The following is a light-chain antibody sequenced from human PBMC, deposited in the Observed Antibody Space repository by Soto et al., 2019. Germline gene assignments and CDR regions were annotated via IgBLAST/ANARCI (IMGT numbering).Light chain of an antibody. CDR1: QSINNN. J-gene: IGKJ2*01. CDR2: DAS. Sequence: IVMTQSPATLSVSPGERATLACRASQSINNNLAWYQQKPGQAPRLLIYDASTGATDIPARFSGSGSGTEFTLTISSLQSEDSAVYYSQQYKSWFTFGQGTKLEIK. V-gene: IGKV3-15*01. CDR3: QQYKSWFT.